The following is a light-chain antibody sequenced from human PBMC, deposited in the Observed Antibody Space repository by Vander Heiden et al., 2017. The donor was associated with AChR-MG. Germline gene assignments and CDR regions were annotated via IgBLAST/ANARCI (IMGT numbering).Light chain of an antibody. CDR2: TTS. CDR3: QQSDSNPRT. CDR1: QSISNY. Sequence: DIQMTQSPSSLSASVGDRVTITCRASQSISNYLNWYQHKPGKAPKLLIYTTSILQIGVPTRFSGSGSGTDFTLTISSLQPEDFAIYYCQQSDSNPRTFGQGTKLEIK. J-gene: IGKJ2*01. V-gene: IGKV1-39*01.